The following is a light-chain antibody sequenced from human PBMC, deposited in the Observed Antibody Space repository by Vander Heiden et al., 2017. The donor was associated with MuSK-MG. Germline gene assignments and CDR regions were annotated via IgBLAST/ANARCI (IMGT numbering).Light chain of an antibody. CDR1: SPHVGAGYT. CDR3: QSYDRSLSGLV. J-gene: IGLJ3*02. Sequence: QSVLTQPPSVSGAPGQRVTIACPGSSPHVGAGYTVHWYQQLPGTAPKLLICGDDYRPSGAPDRFSGSKSGTSASLAITGLQAEDEADFYCQSYDRSLSGLVFGGGTKLTVL. V-gene: IGLV1-40*01. CDR2: GDD.